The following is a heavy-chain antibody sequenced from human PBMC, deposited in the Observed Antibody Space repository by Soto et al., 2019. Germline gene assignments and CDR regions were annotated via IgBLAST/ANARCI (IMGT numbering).Heavy chain of an antibody. CDR3: ARDQGYCSGGSCYSGWFDP. J-gene: IGHJ5*02. CDR2: IYTSGST. V-gene: IGHV4-4*07. CDR1: GGSISSYY. D-gene: IGHD2-15*01. Sequence: SETLSLTCTVSGGSISSYYWGWIRQPAGKGLEWIGRIYTSGSTNYNPSLKSRVTMSVDTSKNQFSLKLSSVTAADTAVYYCARDQGYCSGGSCYSGWFDPWGQGTLVTVSS.